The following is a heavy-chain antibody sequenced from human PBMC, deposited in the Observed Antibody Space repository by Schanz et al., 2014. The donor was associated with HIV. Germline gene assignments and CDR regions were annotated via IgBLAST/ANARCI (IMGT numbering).Heavy chain of an antibody. CDR1: GFTFRKSG. D-gene: IGHD3-22*01. V-gene: IGHV3-33*01. Sequence: QVQLVESGGGVVQPGRSLRLSCAASGFTFRKSGMQWVRQAPGKGLEWVAVIWETGKIKNYAEAVRGRFTISRDNYKNTLYLQMNSLRAEDTAVYYCARQYYYDSSGYYPFFDYWGQGTLVTVSS. J-gene: IGHJ4*02. CDR2: IWETGKIK. CDR3: ARQYYYDSSGYYPFFDY.